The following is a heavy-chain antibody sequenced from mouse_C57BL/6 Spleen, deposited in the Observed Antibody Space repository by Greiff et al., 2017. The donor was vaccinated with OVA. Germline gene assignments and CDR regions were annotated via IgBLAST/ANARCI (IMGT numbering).Heavy chain of an antibody. J-gene: IGHJ4*01. CDR2: ISNLAYSI. Sequence: DVQLVESGGGLVQPGGSLKLSCAASGFTFSDYGMAWVRQAPRKGPEWVAFISNLAYSIYYADTVTGRFTISRENAKNTLYLEMSSLRSEDTAMYYCARLGSNSDYAMDYWGQGTSVTVSS. CDR3: ARLGSNSDYAMDY. D-gene: IGHD2-5*01. V-gene: IGHV5-15*01. CDR1: GFTFSDYG.